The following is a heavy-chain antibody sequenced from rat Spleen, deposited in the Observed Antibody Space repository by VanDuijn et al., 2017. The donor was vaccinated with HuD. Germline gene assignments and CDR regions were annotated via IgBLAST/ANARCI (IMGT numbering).Heavy chain of an antibody. Sequence: EVQLVESGGGLVQPGRSLKLSCAASGFTFSNYGMAWVRQTPTKGLEWVASISTGGGNTYYRDSVKGRFTISRDNAKSTLYLQMNSLRSEDTATYYCARQASTQFGGGDYFDYWGQGVMVTVSS. D-gene: IGHD4-3*01. CDR1: GFTFSNYG. V-gene: IGHV5S13*01. CDR3: ARQASTQFGGGDYFDY. J-gene: IGHJ2*01. CDR2: ISTGGGNT.